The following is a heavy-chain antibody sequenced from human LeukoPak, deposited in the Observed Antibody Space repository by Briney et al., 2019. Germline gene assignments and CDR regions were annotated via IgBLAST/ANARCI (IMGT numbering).Heavy chain of an antibody. Sequence: GGSLRLSCAASGFTFSRYSMNWVRQAPGKGLEWVSYISSSSSTIYYADSVKGRFTISRDNAKNSLYLQMNSLRAEDTAVYYCARSTGVYYYDSPFDPWGQGTLVTVPS. CDR3: ARSTGVYYYDSPFDP. CDR2: ISSSSSTI. V-gene: IGHV3-48*01. CDR1: GFTFSRYS. D-gene: IGHD3-22*01. J-gene: IGHJ5*02.